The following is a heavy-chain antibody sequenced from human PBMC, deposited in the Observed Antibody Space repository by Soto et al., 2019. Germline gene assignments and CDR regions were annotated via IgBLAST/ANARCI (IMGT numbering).Heavy chain of an antibody. V-gene: IGHV1-2*02. CDR2: INPKSGDT. D-gene: IGHD1-1*01. Sequence: ASVKVSCKASGYIFSGHFIHWMRQTPGQGLEWMGWINPKSGDTNYAQKFQGRATMTRDTSFNLVYMDLSGLRSDDTAVYYCARDTRGTRGFDGMDVWGQGTKVTVSS. CDR3: ARDTRGTRGFDGMDV. J-gene: IGHJ6*02. CDR1: GYIFSGHF.